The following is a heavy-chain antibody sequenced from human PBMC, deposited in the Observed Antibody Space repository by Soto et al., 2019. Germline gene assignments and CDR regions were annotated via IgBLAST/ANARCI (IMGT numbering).Heavy chain of an antibody. J-gene: IGHJ4*02. D-gene: IGHD2-2*01. Sequence: QVQLVQSGAEVKKPGSSVKVSCKASGDTFSSYAISWVRQAPGQGLEWMGGIIPIFGTANYAQKFQGRVTITADESTNTAYMALISLRSEDTAVYYCARGVLPAATEEYYFDCWGQGTLVTVSS. V-gene: IGHV1-69*01. CDR3: ARGVLPAATEEYYFDC. CDR2: IIPIFGTA. CDR1: GDTFSSYA.